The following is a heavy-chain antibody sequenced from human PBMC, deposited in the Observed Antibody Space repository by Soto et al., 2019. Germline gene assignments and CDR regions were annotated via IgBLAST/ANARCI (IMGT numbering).Heavy chain of an antibody. CDR2: FDPEDGET. CDR3: ARDEGYCSGGSCYSAYYYYGMDV. D-gene: IGHD2-15*01. CDR1: GYTLTELS. Sequence: ASVKVSCKVSGYTLTELSMHWVRQAPGKGLEWMGGFDPEDGETIYAQKFQGRVTMTEDTSTSTAYMELRSLRPDDTAVYYCARDEGYCSGGSCYSAYYYYGMDVWGQGTTVTVSS. J-gene: IGHJ6*02. V-gene: IGHV1-24*01.